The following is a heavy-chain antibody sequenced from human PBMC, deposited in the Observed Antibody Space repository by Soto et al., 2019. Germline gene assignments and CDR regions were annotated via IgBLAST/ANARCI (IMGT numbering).Heavy chain of an antibody. Sequence: ASVKVSCKASGYTFTSYGISWVRQAPGQGLEWMGWISAYNGNTNYAQKLQGRVTMTTDTSTSTAYMERRSLRSDDTAVYGCARTGWMSGDNNWFDPWGQGTLVTVSS. J-gene: IGHJ5*02. V-gene: IGHV1-18*01. D-gene: IGHD7-27*01. CDR1: GYTFTSYG. CDR2: ISAYNGNT. CDR3: ARTGWMSGDNNWFDP.